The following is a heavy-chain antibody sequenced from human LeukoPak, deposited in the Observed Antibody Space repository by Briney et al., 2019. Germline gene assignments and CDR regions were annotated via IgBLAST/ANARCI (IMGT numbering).Heavy chain of an antibody. CDR3: AKYRTGPPYGLDV. CDR1: GFTFSSYA. Sequence: PGRSLRLSCAASGFTFSSYAMNWVRQAPGKGLEWVSGISGSGGSTWYADSVKGRFTISRDNSKNTLYLQMNRLRAEDTATYYCAKYRTGPPYGLDVWGQGTTVTVSS. D-gene: IGHD1-26*01. V-gene: IGHV3-23*01. J-gene: IGHJ6*02. CDR2: ISGSGGST.